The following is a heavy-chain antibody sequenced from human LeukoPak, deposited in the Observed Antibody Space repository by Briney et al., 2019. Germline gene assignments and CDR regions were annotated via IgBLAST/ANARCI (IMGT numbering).Heavy chain of an antibody. D-gene: IGHD3-22*01. CDR3: AGDYYDSSGYYLFDI. V-gene: IGHV1-46*01. J-gene: IGHJ3*02. CDR2: INPSGGST. Sequence: ASVKVSCKASGYTFTSYYMHWVRQAPGQGLEWMGIINPSGGSTSYAQKFQGRVTRTRDTSTSTVYMELSSLRSEDTAVYYCAGDYYDSSGYYLFDIWGQGTMVTVSS. CDR1: GYTFTSYY.